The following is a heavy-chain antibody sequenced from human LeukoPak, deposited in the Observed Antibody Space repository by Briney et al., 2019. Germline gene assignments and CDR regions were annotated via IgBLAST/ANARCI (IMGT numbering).Heavy chain of an antibody. CDR3: ARARVDYYYYGMDV. Sequence: GASVKVSCKASGYTFTGYYMHWVRQAPGQGIEWMGWINPNSGGTNYAQKFQGRVTMTRDTSISTAYMELSRLRSDDTAVYYCARARVDYYYYGMDVWGQGTTVTVSS. CDR2: INPNSGGT. J-gene: IGHJ6*02. CDR1: GYTFTGYY. V-gene: IGHV1-2*02. D-gene: IGHD2-15*01.